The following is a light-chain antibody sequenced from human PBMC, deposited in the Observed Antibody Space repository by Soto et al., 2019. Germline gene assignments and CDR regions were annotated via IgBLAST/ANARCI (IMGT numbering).Light chain of an antibody. Sequence: EIVLTQSPGTLSLSPGERATLSCRASESVSDNYLAWYQQRSGQAPRLVIYGASSRASAVPDRFSGSGSGADFTLTISRLEPKDFAVYYCQQYGSSPLTFGGGTKVEIK. V-gene: IGKV3-20*01. CDR1: ESVSDNY. J-gene: IGKJ4*01. CDR3: QQYGSSPLT. CDR2: GAS.